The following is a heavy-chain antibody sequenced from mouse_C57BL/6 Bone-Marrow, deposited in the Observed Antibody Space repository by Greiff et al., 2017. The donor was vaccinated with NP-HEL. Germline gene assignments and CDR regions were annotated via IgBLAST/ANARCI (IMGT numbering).Heavy chain of an antibody. D-gene: IGHD2-3*01. J-gene: IGHJ4*01. V-gene: IGHV1-69*01. CDR1: GYTFTSYW. CDR3: ARWLLRAMDY. CDR2: IDPSDSYT. Sequence: QVQLQQPGAELVMPGASVKLSCKASGYTFTSYWMHWVKQRPGQGLEWIGEIDPSDSYTNYNQKFKGKSTLTVDKSSITAYMQLSSLTSEDSAVYYCARWLLRAMDYWGQGTSVTVSS.